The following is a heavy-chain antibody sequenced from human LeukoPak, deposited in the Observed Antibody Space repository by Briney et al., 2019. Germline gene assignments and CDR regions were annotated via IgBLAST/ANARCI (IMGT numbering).Heavy chain of an antibody. CDR2: IYHSGST. Sequence: NPSETLSLTCVVSGGSISSSNWWSWVRQPPGKGLEWIGEIYHSGSTNYNPSLKSRITISVDKSKNQFSLKLSSVTAADTAVYFCARESESRSSWYGIYYYYYMDVWGKGTTVTVSS. CDR1: GGSISSSNW. J-gene: IGHJ6*03. D-gene: IGHD6-13*01. V-gene: IGHV4-4*02. CDR3: ARESESRSSWYGIYYYYYMDV.